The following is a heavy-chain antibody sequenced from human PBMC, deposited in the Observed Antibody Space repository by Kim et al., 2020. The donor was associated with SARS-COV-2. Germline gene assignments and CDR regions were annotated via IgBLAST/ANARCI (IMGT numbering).Heavy chain of an antibody. J-gene: IGHJ5*02. Sequence: SVKVSCKASGGTFSSYAINWVRQAPGQGLEWMGGIIPIFGTTNYAQKFQGRVTITADESTSTAYMELSSLRSADTAVYYCARVHRYDILTDYYIWFDPWGQGTLVTVSS. CDR3: ARVHRYDILTDYYIWFDP. D-gene: IGHD3-9*01. CDR1: GGTFSSYA. V-gene: IGHV1-69*13. CDR2: IIPIFGTT.